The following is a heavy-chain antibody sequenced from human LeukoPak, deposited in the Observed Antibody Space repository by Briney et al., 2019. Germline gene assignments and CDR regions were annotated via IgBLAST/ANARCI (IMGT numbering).Heavy chain of an antibody. V-gene: IGHV1-69*13. CDR1: GGTFSSYA. CDR2: IIPIFGTA. Sequence: ASVKVSCKASGGTFSSYAISWVRQAPGQGLEWMGGIIPIFGTANYAQKFQGRVTITADESTSTAYMELSSLRSEDTAVCYCARGDSGSYYCDIWGQGTMVTVSS. D-gene: IGHD1-26*01. J-gene: IGHJ3*02. CDR3: ARGDSGSYYCDI.